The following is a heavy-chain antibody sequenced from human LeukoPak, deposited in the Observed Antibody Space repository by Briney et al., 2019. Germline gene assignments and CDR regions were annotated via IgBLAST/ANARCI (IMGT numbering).Heavy chain of an antibody. J-gene: IGHJ5*02. V-gene: IGHV4-34*01. D-gene: IGHD3-3*01. Sequence: SETLSLTCAVYGESFNDYHWSWIRQPPGKGLEWIGEINHSGSTNYNPSLKSRVTISVDTSKNQFSLKLSSVTAADTAVYYCARMYYDFWSGYRGYNWFDPWGQGTLVTVSS. CDR3: ARMYYDFWSGYRGYNWFDP. CDR2: INHSGST. CDR1: GESFNDYH.